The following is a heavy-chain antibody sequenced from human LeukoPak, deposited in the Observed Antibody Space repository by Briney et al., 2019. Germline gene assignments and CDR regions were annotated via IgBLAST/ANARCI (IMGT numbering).Heavy chain of an antibody. CDR1: GFSFSTYW. V-gene: IGHV3-7*01. Sequence: GGSLRLSCAASGFSFSTYWMSWVRQAPGKGLEWVATIKQDGSEKYYVDSVKGRFTISRDNAKNSLYLQMNSLRADDTAVYYCARKLSGKLRYFDWSTLDGAFDIWGQGTMVTVSS. J-gene: IGHJ3*02. CDR3: ARKLSGKLRYFDWSTLDGAFDI. CDR2: IKQDGSEK. D-gene: IGHD3-9*01.